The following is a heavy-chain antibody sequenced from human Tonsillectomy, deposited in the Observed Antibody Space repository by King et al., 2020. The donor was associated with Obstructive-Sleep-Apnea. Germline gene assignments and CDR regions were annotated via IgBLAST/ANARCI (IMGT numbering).Heavy chain of an antibody. CDR3: ARQEYSSGIDVWGSQREGINYLDY. V-gene: IGHV4-34*01. Sequence: VQLQQWGAGLLKPSETLSLTCAVYGGSFSGYYWSWIRQPPGKGLEWIGEIYHSGSANYNPSLPSRVSISVDASKNQFSLQLSSVTAADTAVYYCARQEYSSGIDVWGSQREGINYLDYWGQGTLVTVSS. CDR2: IYHSGSA. J-gene: IGHJ4*02. D-gene: IGHD3-16*01. CDR1: GGSFSGYY.